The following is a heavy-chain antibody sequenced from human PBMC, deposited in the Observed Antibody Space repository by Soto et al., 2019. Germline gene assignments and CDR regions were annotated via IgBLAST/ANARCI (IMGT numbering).Heavy chain of an antibody. J-gene: IGHJ6*02. D-gene: IGHD1-1*01. CDR2: IIPIFGTA. V-gene: IGHV1-69*05. Sequence: SVKVSCKASGGTFSSYAISWVRQAPGQGLEWMGGIIPIFGTANYAQKFQGRVTITRDTSASTAHLDLSSLRSEDTAVYYCARGKGMEENYYYYGLDIWGQGTTVTVSS. CDR3: ARGKGMEENYYYYGLDI. CDR1: GGTFSSYA.